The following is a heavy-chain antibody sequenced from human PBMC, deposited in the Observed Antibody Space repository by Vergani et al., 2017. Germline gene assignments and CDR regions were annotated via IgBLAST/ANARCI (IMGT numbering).Heavy chain of an antibody. CDR2: ISAYNGNT. J-gene: IGHJ3*02. CDR3: ARGDYGDYVGAFDI. V-gene: IGHV1-18*01. CDR1: GYIFANYG. Sequence: QVQLVQSGGEVKKPGASVKVSCKASGYIFANYGISWVRQAPGQGLEWMGWISAYNGNTNYAHNLQGRLTVTTDTSTSIVYMELRSLRSDDTAVFYCARGDYGDYVGAFDIWGQGTMVTVSS. D-gene: IGHD4-17*01.